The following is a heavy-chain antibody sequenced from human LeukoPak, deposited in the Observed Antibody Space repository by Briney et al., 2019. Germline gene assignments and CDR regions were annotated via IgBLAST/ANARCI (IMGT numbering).Heavy chain of an antibody. J-gene: IGHJ6*03. D-gene: IGHD6-6*01. Sequence: GGSLRLSCAASGFTFSDYYMSWIRQAPGKGPEWVSYISSSGSTIYYADSVKGRFTISRDNAKNSLYLQMNSLRAEDTAVYYCARDPRFSSSSFGYYYYMDVWGKGTTVTVSS. V-gene: IGHV3-11*04. CDR2: ISSSGSTI. CDR1: GFTFSDYY. CDR3: ARDPRFSSSSFGYYYYMDV.